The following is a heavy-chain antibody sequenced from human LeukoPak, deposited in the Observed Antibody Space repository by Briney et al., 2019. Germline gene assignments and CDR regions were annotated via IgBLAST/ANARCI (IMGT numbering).Heavy chain of an antibody. CDR3: ARGPVEAVFGVSTED. V-gene: IGHV1-8*01. Sequence: ASVKVSCKASGYTFASYNINWVRQATGQGLEWMGWMNPNSGNTGYAQKFQGRVSMTRDTSISTAYMELSSLRSEDTAVYYCARGPVEAVFGVSTEDWGQGTTVTVSS. D-gene: IGHD3-10*02. J-gene: IGHJ6*02. CDR1: GYTFASYN. CDR2: MNPNSGNT.